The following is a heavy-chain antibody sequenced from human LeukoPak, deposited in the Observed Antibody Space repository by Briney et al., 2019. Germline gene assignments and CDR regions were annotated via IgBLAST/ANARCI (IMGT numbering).Heavy chain of an antibody. CDR3: AKGGWYYDSSGYCGY. V-gene: IGHV3-23*01. J-gene: IGHJ4*02. CDR2: ISGSGGST. Sequence: GGSLRLSCAASGFTFSSYAMSWVRQAPGKGLEWASAISGSGGSTYYADSVKGRFTISRDNSKNTLYLQMNSLRAEDTAVYYCAKGGWYYDSSGYCGYWGQGTLVTVSS. D-gene: IGHD3-22*01. CDR1: GFTFSSYA.